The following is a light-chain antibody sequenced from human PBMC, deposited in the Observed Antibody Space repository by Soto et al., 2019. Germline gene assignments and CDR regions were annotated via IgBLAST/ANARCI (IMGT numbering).Light chain of an antibody. J-gene: IGLJ3*02. V-gene: IGLV2-8*01. CDR1: SSDVGAYKY. CDR2: EVT. Sequence: QSALTQPPSASGSPGQSVTISCTGTSSDVGAYKYVSWYQQYPGKAPKLMIYEVTKRPSGVPDRFSGSKSGNTASLPVSGLQDEEEADYYCTSYVGNDIWVFGGGTKVTVL. CDR3: TSYVGNDIWV.